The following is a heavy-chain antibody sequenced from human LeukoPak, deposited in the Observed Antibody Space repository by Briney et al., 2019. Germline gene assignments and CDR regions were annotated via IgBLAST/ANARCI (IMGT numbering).Heavy chain of an antibody. D-gene: IGHD3-22*01. V-gene: IGHV4-61*01. CDR2: IYYSGST. CDR3: ARYSVDYYDSSGYYSHIDY. Sequence: SETLSLTCTVSGGSVSSGSYYWSWIRQPPGKGLEWIGYIYYSGSTNYNPSLKSRVTISVDTSKNQFSQKLSSVTAADTAVYYCARYSVDYYDSSGYYSHIDYWGQGTLVTVSS. CDR1: GGSVSSGSYY. J-gene: IGHJ4*02.